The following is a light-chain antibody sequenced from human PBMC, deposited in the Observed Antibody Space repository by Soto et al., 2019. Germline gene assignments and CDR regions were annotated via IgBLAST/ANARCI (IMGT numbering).Light chain of an antibody. Sequence: EIVLTQSPATLSLSPGERATLSCRTSQSVSKYFAWYQQKPGRAPRLLIYDASSRATGIPARFIGSGSGTDFTLTISSLEPEDFAIYYGQQRSNWPITFGQGTRLEIK. CDR1: QSVSKY. J-gene: IGKJ5*01. CDR2: DAS. V-gene: IGKV3-11*01. CDR3: QQRSNWPIT.